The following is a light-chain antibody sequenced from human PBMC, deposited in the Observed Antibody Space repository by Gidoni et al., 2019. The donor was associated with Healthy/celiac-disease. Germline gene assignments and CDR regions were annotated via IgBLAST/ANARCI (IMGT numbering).Light chain of an antibody. CDR1: QSVSSSY. CDR2: DAS. CDR3: QQYGSSQWT. J-gene: IGKJ1*01. V-gene: IGKV3D-20*01. Sequence: EIVLTQSPATLSLSPGERATLSCGASQSVSSSYLAWYQQKPGLAPRLLIYDASGRATGIPDRFSGSGSGTDFTLTISRLEPEDFAVYYCQQYGSSQWTFGQGTKVEIK.